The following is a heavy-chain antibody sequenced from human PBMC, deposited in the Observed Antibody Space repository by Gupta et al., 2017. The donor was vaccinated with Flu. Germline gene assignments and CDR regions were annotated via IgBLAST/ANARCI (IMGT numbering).Heavy chain of an antibody. Sequence: DGSNKYYADSVKGRFTISRDNSKNTLYLQMNSLRAEDTAVYYCAREANYYDSSGYYYLLPDYWGQGTLVTVSS. CDR3: AREANYYDSSGYYYLLPDY. CDR2: DGSNK. D-gene: IGHD3-22*01. V-gene: IGHV3-30-3*01. J-gene: IGHJ4*02.